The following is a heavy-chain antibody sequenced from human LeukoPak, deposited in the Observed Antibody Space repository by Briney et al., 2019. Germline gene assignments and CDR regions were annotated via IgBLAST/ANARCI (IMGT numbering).Heavy chain of an antibody. V-gene: IGHV3-15*01. CDR3: SSLAMIRGVMPFDY. Sequence: PGGSLRLSCAASGFTFSDAWMSWVRQAPGKGLEWVRRIKSKTDGGTIDYAAPVKGRFTISRDDSKNTLYLQMNSLKSEDTAVYYCSSLAMIRGVMPFDYWGQGTLVTVSS. D-gene: IGHD3-10*01. CDR2: IKSKTDGGTI. CDR1: GFTFSDAW. J-gene: IGHJ4*02.